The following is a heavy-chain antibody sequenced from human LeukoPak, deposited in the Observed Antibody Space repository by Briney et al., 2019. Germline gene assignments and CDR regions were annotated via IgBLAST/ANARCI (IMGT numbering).Heavy chain of an antibody. Sequence: SETLSLTCTVSGGSISRDYWSWIRQPPGKGLEWIGYIYYTGSTNYNPSLKSRVTISVDTSKNQFSLKLSSVTAADTAVYYCARGGDHDYGDSPLHWFDPWGQGTLVTVSS. CDR1: GGSISRDY. CDR3: ARGGDHDYGDSPLHWFDP. CDR2: IYYTGST. J-gene: IGHJ5*02. D-gene: IGHD4-17*01. V-gene: IGHV4-59*01.